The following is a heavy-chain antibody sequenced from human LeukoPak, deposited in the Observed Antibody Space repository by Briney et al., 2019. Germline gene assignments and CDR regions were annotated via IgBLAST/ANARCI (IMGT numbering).Heavy chain of an antibody. CDR3: ARETPNIVVVPAAYYYYYYMDV. D-gene: IGHD2-2*01. V-gene: IGHV4-59*12. CDR1: GGSISSYY. CDR2: IYYSGST. J-gene: IGHJ6*03. Sequence: PSETLSLTCTVSGGSISSYYWSWIRQPPGKGLEWIGYIYYSGSTNYNPSLKSRVTMSVDTSKNQFSLKLSSVTAADTAVYYCARETPNIVVVPAAYYYYYYMDVWGKGTTVTVSS.